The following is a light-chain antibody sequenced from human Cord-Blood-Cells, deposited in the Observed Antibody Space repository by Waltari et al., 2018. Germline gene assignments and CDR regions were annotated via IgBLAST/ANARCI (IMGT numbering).Light chain of an antibody. Sequence: DIQMTQSPSSLSASVGDRVTITCPASQDISNYLNWYQQKPGKAPKLLIYDASNLETGVPSRFSGSGSGTDFTFTISSLQPEDIATYYCQQYDNLPYTCGQGTKLEIK. V-gene: IGKV1-33*01. CDR1: QDISNY. CDR3: QQYDNLPYT. J-gene: IGKJ2*01. CDR2: DAS.